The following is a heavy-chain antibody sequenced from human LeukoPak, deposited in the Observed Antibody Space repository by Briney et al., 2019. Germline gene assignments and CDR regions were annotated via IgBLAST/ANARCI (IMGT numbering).Heavy chain of an antibody. Sequence: SETLSLTCAVYGESFSGYYWSWIRQPPGKGLEWIGEINHSGSTNYNPSLKSRVTISVDTTKNQFSLKLSSVTAADTAVYYCARGVARTYYSDTSGYAAADYWGQGTLVTVSS. J-gene: IGHJ4*02. D-gene: IGHD3-22*01. CDR1: GESFSGYY. V-gene: IGHV4-34*01. CDR2: INHSGST. CDR3: ARGVARTYYSDTSGYAAADY.